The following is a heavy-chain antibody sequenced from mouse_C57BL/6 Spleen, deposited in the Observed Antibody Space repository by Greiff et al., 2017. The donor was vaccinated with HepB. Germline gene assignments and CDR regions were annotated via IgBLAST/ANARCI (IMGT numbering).Heavy chain of an antibody. CDR1: GFTFSSYA. J-gene: IGHJ2*01. CDR2: ISDGGSYT. CDR3: ARDAAYYYGSSYGLFDY. V-gene: IGHV5-4*01. D-gene: IGHD1-1*01. Sequence: EVKLQESGGGLVKPGGSLKLSCAASGFTFSSYAMSWVRQTPEKRLEWVATISDGGSYTYYPDNVKGRFTISRDNAKNNLYLQMSHLKSEDTAMYYGARDAAYYYGSSYGLFDYWGQGTTLTVSS.